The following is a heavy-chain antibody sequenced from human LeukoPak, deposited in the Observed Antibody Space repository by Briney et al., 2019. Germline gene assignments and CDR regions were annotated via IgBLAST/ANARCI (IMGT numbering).Heavy chain of an antibody. Sequence: ASVKVSCKASGYTFTGYYMHWVRQAPGQGLEWMGWINPNGGGANYAQKFQGWVTMTRDTSISTAYMELSRLRSDDTAVYYCARGADYVNWFDPWGQGTLVTVSS. CDR3: ARGADYVNWFDP. V-gene: IGHV1-2*04. CDR1: GYTFTGYY. D-gene: IGHD4-17*01. J-gene: IGHJ5*02. CDR2: INPNGGGA.